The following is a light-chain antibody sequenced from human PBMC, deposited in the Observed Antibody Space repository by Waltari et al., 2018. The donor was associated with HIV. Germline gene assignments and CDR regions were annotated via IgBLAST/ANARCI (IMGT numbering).Light chain of an antibody. CDR2: MDT. CDR1: SSNIGAGND. Sequence: QSGLTQPPSVSGAPGQRVTISCTGSSSNIGAGNDVHWYKQLPGTAPKVVIYMDTNRPSGVPDRFSGFESGTSASLVITGLQAEDEADYYCQSFDSSLRGTVFGGGTKLTVL. J-gene: IGLJ3*02. CDR3: QSFDSSLRGTV. V-gene: IGLV1-40*01.